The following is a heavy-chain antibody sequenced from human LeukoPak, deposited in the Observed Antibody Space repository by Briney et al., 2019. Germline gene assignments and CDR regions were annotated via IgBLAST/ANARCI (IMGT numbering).Heavy chain of an antibody. CDR2: IYYSGST. Sequence: SETLSLTCTVSGGSISSYYWSWIRQPPGKGLEWIGYIYYSGSTNYNPSLKSRVTMSVDTSKNQFSLKLSSMTAADTAVYYCARVNIVVVPAARFEYFDYWGQGTLVTVSS. CDR1: GGSISSYY. J-gene: IGHJ4*02. D-gene: IGHD2-2*01. V-gene: IGHV4-59*12. CDR3: ARVNIVVVPAARFEYFDY.